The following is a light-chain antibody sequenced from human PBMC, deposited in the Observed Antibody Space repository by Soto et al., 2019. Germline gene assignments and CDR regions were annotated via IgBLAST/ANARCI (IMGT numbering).Light chain of an antibody. CDR3: QTWGLDHKGV. Sequence: QPVLTQSPSASASLGASVKLTCTLSSGHSSYAIAWHQQQPEKGPRYLMKLNSDGSHSKGDGIPDRFSGSSSGAERYLTISSLQSEDEADYYCQTWGLDHKGVFGGGTKLTVL. CDR1: SGHSSYA. V-gene: IGLV4-69*01. J-gene: IGLJ2*01. CDR2: LNSDGSH.